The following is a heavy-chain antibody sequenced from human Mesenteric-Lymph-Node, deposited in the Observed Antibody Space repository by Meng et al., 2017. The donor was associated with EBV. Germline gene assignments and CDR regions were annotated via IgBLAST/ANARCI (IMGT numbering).Heavy chain of an antibody. V-gene: IGHV1-18*01. J-gene: IGHJ5*02. CDR3: ATDNWFDP. CDR1: GYTFTNYG. CDR2: ITPYNGNT. Sequence: QVQLGQSGPGVKDPGASVKGSCKASGYTFTNYGTSWVRQVPGQGLEWVGWITPYNGNTYYGQNVQGRVTMTTDTSTSTAYMELRSLRFDDTAVYYCATDNWFDPWGQGTLVTVSS.